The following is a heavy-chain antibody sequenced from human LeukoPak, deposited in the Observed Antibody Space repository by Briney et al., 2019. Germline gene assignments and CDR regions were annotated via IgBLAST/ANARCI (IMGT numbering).Heavy chain of an antibody. CDR3: ASSFNYYDSSGYYYCAFDI. V-gene: IGHV4-39*01. CDR1: GGSISSSSYY. CDR2: IYHSGST. J-gene: IGHJ3*02. Sequence: SETLSLTCTVSGGSISSSSYYWGWIRQPPGKGLEWIGSIYHSGSTYYNPSLKSRVTISVDTSKNQFSLKLSSVTAADTAVYYCASSFNYYDSSGYYYCAFDIWGQGTMVTVSS. D-gene: IGHD3-22*01.